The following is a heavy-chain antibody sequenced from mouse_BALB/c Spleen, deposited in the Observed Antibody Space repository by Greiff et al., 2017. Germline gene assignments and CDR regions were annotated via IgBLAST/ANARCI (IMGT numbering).Heavy chain of an antibody. CDR2: ISNGGGST. CDR3: ARDYDYAMDY. CDR1: GFTFSSYT. V-gene: IGHV5-12-2*01. J-gene: IGHJ4*01. D-gene: IGHD2-4*01. Sequence: DVMLVESGGGLVQPGGSLKLSCAASGFTFSSYTMSWVRQTPEKRLEWVAYISNGGGSTYYPDTVKGRFTISRDNAKNTLYLQMSSLKSEDTAMYYCARDYDYAMDYWGQGTSVTVSS.